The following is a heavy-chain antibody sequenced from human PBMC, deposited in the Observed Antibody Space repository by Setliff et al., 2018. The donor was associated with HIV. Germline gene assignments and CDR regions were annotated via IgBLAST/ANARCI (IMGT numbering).Heavy chain of an antibody. V-gene: IGHV3-7*01. Sequence: PGGSLRLSCAASGFTFSSYWMSWARQAPGKGLECVANIKQDGSEKYYADSVQGRFTISRDNSKDTLYLQMNSLRAEDTALYFCAREGASRDYYYYYMDVWGKGTTVTVSS. J-gene: IGHJ6*03. CDR3: AREGASRDYYYYYMDV. CDR2: IKQDGSEK. CDR1: GFTFSSYW.